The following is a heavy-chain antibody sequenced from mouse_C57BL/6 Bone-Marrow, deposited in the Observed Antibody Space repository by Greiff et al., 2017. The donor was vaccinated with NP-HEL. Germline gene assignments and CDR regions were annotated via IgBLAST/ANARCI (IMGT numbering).Heavy chain of an antibody. V-gene: IGHV3-6*01. CDR3: ARRGWDERAWLAY. J-gene: IGHJ3*01. Sequence: EVQLQESGPGLVKPSQSLSLTCSVTGYSITSGYYWNWIRQFPGNKLEWMGYISYDGSNNYNPSLKNRISITRDTSKNQFFLKLNSVTTEDTATYYCARRGWDERAWLAYWGQGTLVTVSA. D-gene: IGHD4-1*01. CDR2: ISYDGSN. CDR1: GYSITSGYY.